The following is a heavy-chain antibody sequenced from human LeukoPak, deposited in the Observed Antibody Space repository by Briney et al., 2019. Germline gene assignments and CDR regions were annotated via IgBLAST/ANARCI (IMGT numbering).Heavy chain of an antibody. CDR1: GGSISSSSYY. CDR3: ARQHDYGGNPLDY. J-gene: IGHJ4*02. Sequence: PSETLSLTCTVSGGSISSSSYYWGWIRQPPGKGLEWIESIYYSGSTYYNPSLKSRVTISVDTSKNQFSLKLSSVTAADTAVYYCARQHDYGGNPLDYWGQGTLVTVSS. CDR2: IYYSGST. V-gene: IGHV4-39*01. D-gene: IGHD4-23*01.